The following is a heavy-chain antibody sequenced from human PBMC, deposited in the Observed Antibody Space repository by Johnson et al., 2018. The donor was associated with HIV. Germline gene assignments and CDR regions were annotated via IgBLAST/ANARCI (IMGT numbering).Heavy chain of an antibody. CDR2: IIPSGTGT. CDR3: AKDMGRYSGSYGNYDAFDI. V-gene: IGHV3-23*04. D-gene: IGHD1-26*01. CDR1: GLTFDSYS. Sequence: VTLVESGGGLVKPGGSLRLSCKASGLTFDSYSMSWVRQAPGKGLEWVSGIIPSGTGTHYADSVAGRFTISRENSRNSLYLQMNSLRAEDTALYYCAKDMGRYSGSYGNYDAFDIWGQGTMVTVSS. J-gene: IGHJ3*02.